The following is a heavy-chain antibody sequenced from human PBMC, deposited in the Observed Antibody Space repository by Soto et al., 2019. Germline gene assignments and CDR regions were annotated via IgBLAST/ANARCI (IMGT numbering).Heavy chain of an antibody. J-gene: IGHJ4*02. CDR2: LYSSGNT. D-gene: IGHD6-19*01. CDR1: GASISAYA. CDR3: ARGPYSSGWYVGDY. V-gene: IGHV4-4*07. Sequence: QVQLQESGPGLVKPSETLSLTCTVSGASISAYAWSWIRQPAGKGLEWIGRLYSSGNTNYNPSFKSRLTMSADTSKNQFSLKLSSVTAADTAVYYCARGPYSSGWYVGDYWGQGTLVTVSS.